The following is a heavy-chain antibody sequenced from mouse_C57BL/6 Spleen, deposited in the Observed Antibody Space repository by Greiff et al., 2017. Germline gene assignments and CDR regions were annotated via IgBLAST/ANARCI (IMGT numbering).Heavy chain of an antibody. CDR1: GFTFSSYT. V-gene: IGHV5-9*01. Sequence: EVMLVESGGGLVKPGGSLKLSCAASGFTFSSYTMSWVRQTPEKRLEWVATISGGGGNTYYPDSVKGRFTISRDNAKNTLYLQMSSLRSEDTALYYGARGGINYSAMDYWGQGTSVTVSS. CDR2: ISGGGGNT. CDR3: ARGGINYSAMDY. J-gene: IGHJ4*01. D-gene: IGHD2-12*01.